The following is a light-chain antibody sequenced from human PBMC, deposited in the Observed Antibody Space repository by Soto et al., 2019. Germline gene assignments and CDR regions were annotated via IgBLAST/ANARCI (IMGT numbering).Light chain of an antibody. CDR1: ISNIGSNT. CDR2: SNN. J-gene: IGLJ2*01. V-gene: IGLV1-44*01. Sequence: QSVLTQPPSASGTPGQRVTISCSGSISNIGSNTVNWYQQLPGTAPKLLIYSNNRRPSGVPDRFSGSKTGTSASPAISGLQSADEADYYCAAWDDSLNGPVFGGGTKLTVL. CDR3: AAWDDSLNGPV.